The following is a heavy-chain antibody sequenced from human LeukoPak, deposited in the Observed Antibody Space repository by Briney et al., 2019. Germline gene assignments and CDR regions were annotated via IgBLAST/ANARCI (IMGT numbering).Heavy chain of an antibody. J-gene: IGHJ6*02. CDR2: IYYSGST. Sequence: SETLSLTCAVYGGSFSGYYWSWIRQHPGKGLEWIGYIYYSGSTYYNPSLKSRVTISVDTSKNQFSLKLSSVTAADTAVYYCARVNGDYWRPYYYYGMDVWGQGTTVTVSS. CDR3: ARVNGDYWRPYYYYGMDV. D-gene: IGHD4-17*01. CDR1: GGSFSGYY. V-gene: IGHV4-31*11.